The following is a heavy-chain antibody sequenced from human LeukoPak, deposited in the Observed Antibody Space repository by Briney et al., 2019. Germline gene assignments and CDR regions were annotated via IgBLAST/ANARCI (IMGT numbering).Heavy chain of an antibody. V-gene: IGHV4-59*01. CDR1: DGSISNYY. D-gene: IGHD1-26*01. Sequence: SETLSLTCNVSDGSISNYYWSWIRQPPGKGLEWLGYIYSSGNTIYNPSFKSWVTISADTSMNHFSLKLKSVTAADTAVYFCARTGGVPYYYYLDVWGKGTTVTVSS. J-gene: IGHJ6*03. CDR2: IYSSGNT. CDR3: ARTGGVPYYYYLDV.